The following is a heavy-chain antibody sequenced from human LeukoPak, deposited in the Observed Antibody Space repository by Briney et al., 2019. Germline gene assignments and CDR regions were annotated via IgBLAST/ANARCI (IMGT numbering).Heavy chain of an antibody. CDR3: AKDGHSLTTRYDFWSGNQREIDY. CDR1: GFTFSSYA. J-gene: IGHJ4*02. CDR2: ISGSGGST. Sequence: GGSLRLSCAASGFTFSSYAMSWVRQAPGKGLEWVSAISGSGGSTYYADSVKGRFTISRDNSKNTLYLQMNSLRAEDTAVYYCAKDGHSLTTRYDFWSGNQREIDYWGQGTLVTVSS. V-gene: IGHV3-23*01. D-gene: IGHD3-3*01.